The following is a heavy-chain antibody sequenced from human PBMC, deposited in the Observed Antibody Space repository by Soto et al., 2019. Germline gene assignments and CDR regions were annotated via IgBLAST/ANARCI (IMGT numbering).Heavy chain of an antibody. CDR2: ISGTLST. CDR3: AKGYSTGWSEGYFDY. D-gene: IGHD6-19*01. Sequence: EVQLLESGGGLVQPGGSLRLSCAASGFTFSTYAMGWVRQAPGKGLEWVSSISGTLSTYYADSVKGQFTISRDNSKNTLYLQINSLRPDYTAVYLCAKGYSTGWSEGYFDYWGQGALVTVSS. CDR1: GFTFSTYA. V-gene: IGHV3-23*01. J-gene: IGHJ4*02.